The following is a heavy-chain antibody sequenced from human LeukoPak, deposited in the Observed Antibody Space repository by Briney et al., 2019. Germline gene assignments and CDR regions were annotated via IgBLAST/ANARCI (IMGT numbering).Heavy chain of an antibody. CDR3: ARVEDILGLGYYYYGMDV. Sequence: ASVKVSCKASGYTFTSYYMHWVRQAPGQGLEWMGIINPSGGSTSYAQKFQGRVTMTRDTSTSTVYMELSSLRSEDTAVYYCARVEDILGLGYYYYGMDVWGQGTTVTVSS. CDR2: INPSGGST. CDR1: GYTFTSYY. V-gene: IGHV1-46*01. J-gene: IGHJ6*02. D-gene: IGHD3-9*01.